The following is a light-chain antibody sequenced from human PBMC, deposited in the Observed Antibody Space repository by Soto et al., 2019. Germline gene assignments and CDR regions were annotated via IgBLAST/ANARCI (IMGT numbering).Light chain of an antibody. CDR1: RSDVGGHDY. CDR3: ASYTSSGTLV. Sequence: QSALTQPASVSGSPGQWVTISCTGTRSDVGGHDYVSWYQQHPGDAPKLMIFQVSKWPTGISHRFSGSKSGNTASLTIFGLQPVDEAEYDCASYTSSGTLVFGGGTKLTVL. J-gene: IGLJ3*02. CDR2: QVS. V-gene: IGLV2-14*03.